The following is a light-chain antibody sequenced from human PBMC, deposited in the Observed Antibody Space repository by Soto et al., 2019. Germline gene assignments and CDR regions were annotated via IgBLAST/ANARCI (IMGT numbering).Light chain of an antibody. CDR3: ISHKPADGVV. CDR2: EAT. Sequence: QAVLTQPASVPGSLVQWITISWARTRRDNDDSNSVSWYQHLPGRSPTLLSYEATNRHSGVSERFSGSKVGDMASLTTSGLQADDEAEDFCISHKPADGVVFGSGTKVTV. CDR1: RRDNDDSNS. J-gene: IGLJ1*01. V-gene: IGLV2-14*01.